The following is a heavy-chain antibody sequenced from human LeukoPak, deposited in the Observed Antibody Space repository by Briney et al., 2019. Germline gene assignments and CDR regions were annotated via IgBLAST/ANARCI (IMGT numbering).Heavy chain of an antibody. CDR1: GGSISSYY. CDR3: ARDVGATPGYFDY. Sequence: SETLSLTCTVSGGSISSYYWNWIRQPPGKGLEWIAYIYHSGNTNYNPSLKSRVTISVDTSKNQFSLKLSSVTAADTAVYYCARDVGATPGYFDYWGQGTLVTVSS. J-gene: IGHJ4*02. D-gene: IGHD1-26*01. CDR2: IYHSGNT. V-gene: IGHV4-59*01.